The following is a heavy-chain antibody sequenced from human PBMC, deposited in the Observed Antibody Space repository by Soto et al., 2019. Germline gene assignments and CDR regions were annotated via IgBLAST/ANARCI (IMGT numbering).Heavy chain of an antibody. CDR3: AKDKDSSSWFVTYFFDY. V-gene: IGHV3-23*01. J-gene: IGHJ4*02. CDR1: GFTFSSYA. D-gene: IGHD6-13*01. CDR2: ISGSGGST. Sequence: GGSLRLSCAASGFTFSSYAMSWVRQAPGKGLEWVSAISGSGGSTYYADSVKGRFTISRDNSKNTLYLQMNSLRAEDTALYYCAKDKDSSSWFVTYFFDYWGQGALVTVSS.